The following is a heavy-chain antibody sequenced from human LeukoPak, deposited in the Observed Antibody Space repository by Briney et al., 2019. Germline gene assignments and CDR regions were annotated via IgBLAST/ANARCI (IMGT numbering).Heavy chain of an antibody. J-gene: IGHJ4*02. D-gene: IGHD1-14*01. CDR3: ASSLPGTLEHFDS. V-gene: IGHV4-39*07. Sequence: SETLSLTCTVSGGSISNSDYYWDWIRQPPGKGLEWIGSIYYSGSTYYNVSLKSRVSISLDTSQNQFSLRLTSVTAADTAVYYCASSLPGTLEHFDSWGQGTLVTVSS. CDR2: IYYSGST. CDR1: GGSISNSDYY.